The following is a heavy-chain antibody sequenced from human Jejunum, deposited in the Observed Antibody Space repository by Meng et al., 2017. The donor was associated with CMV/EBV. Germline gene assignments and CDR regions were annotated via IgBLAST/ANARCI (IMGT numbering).Heavy chain of an antibody. V-gene: IGHV3-21*02. CDR3: ARDIDH. Sequence: EGQLVESGGGIIQPGGSLRLSCAGSGFTFSSYNMNWVRQAPGKGLEWVSSISSSSRYINYADSVKGRFTISRDNAKNSLYLQMNSLRVEDTAIYYCARDIDHWGQGTLVTVPS. J-gene: IGHJ5*02. CDR2: ISSSSRYI. CDR1: GFTFSSYN.